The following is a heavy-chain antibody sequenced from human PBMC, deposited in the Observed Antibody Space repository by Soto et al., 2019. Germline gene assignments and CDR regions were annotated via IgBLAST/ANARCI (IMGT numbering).Heavy chain of an antibody. CDR2: INPDNGNT. D-gene: IGHD2-15*01. CDR3: ARGIATGQLDP. CDR1: GYTFTRYT. Sequence: ASVKVSCKASGYTFTRYTMNWVRQAPGQRLEWMGWINPDNGNTKSSQKFQEGVIITRDTSASTAYMDLSSLRSEDTAVYYCARGIATGQLDPWGQGTLVTVSS. V-gene: IGHV1-3*01. J-gene: IGHJ5*02.